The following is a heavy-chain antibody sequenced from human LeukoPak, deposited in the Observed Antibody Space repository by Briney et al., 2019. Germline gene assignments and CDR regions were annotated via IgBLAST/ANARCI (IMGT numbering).Heavy chain of an antibody. CDR1: GFTFSSYA. D-gene: IGHD5-18*01. Sequence: PGGSLRLSCAASGFTFSSYAMSWVRQAPGKGLEWVSAISGSGGSTYYADSVKGRFTISRDNSKNTLYLQMDSLRGEDTAVYYCARGGEQLWFHFDYWGQGALVTVSS. CDR3: ARGGEQLWFHFDY. J-gene: IGHJ4*02. V-gene: IGHV3-23*01. CDR2: ISGSGGST.